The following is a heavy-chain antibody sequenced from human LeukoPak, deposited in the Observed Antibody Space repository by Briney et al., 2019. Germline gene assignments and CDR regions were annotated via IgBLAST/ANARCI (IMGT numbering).Heavy chain of an antibody. Sequence: SETLSLTCTVSGGSISSSSYYWGWIRQPPGKGLEWIGSIYYSGSTYYNPSLKSRVTISVDTSKNQFSLKLSSVTAADTAVYYCASGRRDSSGYYYEDWFDPWGQGTLVTVSS. J-gene: IGHJ5*02. CDR1: GGSISSSSYY. D-gene: IGHD3-22*01. V-gene: IGHV4-39*07. CDR3: ASGRRDSSGYYYEDWFDP. CDR2: IYYSGST.